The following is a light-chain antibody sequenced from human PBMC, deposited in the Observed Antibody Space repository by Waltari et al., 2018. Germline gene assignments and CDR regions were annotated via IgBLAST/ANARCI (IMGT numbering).Light chain of an antibody. CDR2: EVT. J-gene: IGLJ1*01. Sequence: HSALTQPASVSGPPGQSITLSCSGSSSDVGSYDLVSWYQQHPGNAPKLIICEVTKRPSGVSNRFSGSKSGNTASLTISGLQAEDEGDYYCCSYAGTNTFVFGTGTKVTV. CDR3: CSYAGTNTFV. V-gene: IGLV2-23*02. CDR1: SSDVGSYDL.